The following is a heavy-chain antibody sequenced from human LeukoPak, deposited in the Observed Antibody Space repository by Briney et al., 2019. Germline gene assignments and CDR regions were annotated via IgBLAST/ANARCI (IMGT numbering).Heavy chain of an antibody. Sequence: ASVKVSCKASGYIFTGCYMHWVRQAPGQGLEWMGWINPNSGGTNYAQKFQGRVTMTRDTSISTAYMELSRLRSDDTAVYYCARDLGPIVGAKDYWGQGTLVTVSS. CDR1: GYIFTGCY. J-gene: IGHJ4*02. CDR3: ARDLGPIVGAKDY. D-gene: IGHD1-26*01. V-gene: IGHV1-2*02. CDR2: INPNSGGT.